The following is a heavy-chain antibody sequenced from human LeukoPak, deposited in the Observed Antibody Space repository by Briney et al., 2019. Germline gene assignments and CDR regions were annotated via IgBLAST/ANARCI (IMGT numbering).Heavy chain of an antibody. Sequence: SQTLSLTCAISGDSVSSNSAAWNWIRQSPSRGLEWLGRTYYRSKWYNDYAVSVKSRITINPDTSKNQFSLQLNSVTPEDTAVYYCARAEDSSGYYWPYYYYYYGMDVWGQGTTVTVSS. CDR2: TYYRSKWYN. J-gene: IGHJ6*02. CDR1: GDSVSSNSAA. CDR3: ARAEDSSGYYWPYYYYYYGMDV. V-gene: IGHV6-1*01. D-gene: IGHD3-22*01.